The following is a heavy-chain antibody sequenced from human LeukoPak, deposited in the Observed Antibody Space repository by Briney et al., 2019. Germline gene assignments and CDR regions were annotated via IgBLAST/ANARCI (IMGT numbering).Heavy chain of an antibody. CDR1: GGSFSGYY. V-gene: IGHV4-34*01. CDR3: ARGGSGWYYYYYYMDV. D-gene: IGHD6-19*01. CDR2: INHSGST. J-gene: IGHJ6*03. Sequence: SETLSLTCGVYGGSFSGYYWSWLRQPPGKGLEWIGEINHSGSTNYNSSLKSRVTISVDTSKNQFSLKLSSVTAADTAVYYCARGGSGWYYYYYYMDVWGKGTTVTVSS.